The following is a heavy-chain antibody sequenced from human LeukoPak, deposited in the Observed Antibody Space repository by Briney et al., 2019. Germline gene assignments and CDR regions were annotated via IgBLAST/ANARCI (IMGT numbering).Heavy chain of an antibody. CDR2: ISSSGSRI. V-gene: IGHV3-11*01. D-gene: IGHD6-6*01. CDR1: GFTFSDHY. CDR3: ARDVKQLIDY. J-gene: IGHJ4*02. Sequence: GGSLRLSCAASGFTFSDHYMSWIRQAPGKGLEWVSYISSSGSRIYHADSVKGRFTISRGNAKKSLSLQMNSLRVEDTAVYYCARDVKQLIDYWGRGTLVIVSS.